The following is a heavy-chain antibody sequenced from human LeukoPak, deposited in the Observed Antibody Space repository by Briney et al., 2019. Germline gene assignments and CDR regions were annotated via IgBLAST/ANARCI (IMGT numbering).Heavy chain of an antibody. Sequence: GGSLRLSCAASGFTLNDFGMHWVRQAPGKGLEWVAFIWYDGSNKYYADSVKGRFTISRDNSKNALYLQMNSLRAEDTAVYYCARMRSEHVVPEAIFDAMGVWGQGTTVTVSS. V-gene: IGHV3-33*01. CDR2: IWYDGSNK. J-gene: IGHJ6*02. CDR1: GFTLNDFG. CDR3: ARMRSEHVVPEAIFDAMGV. D-gene: IGHD2-2*01.